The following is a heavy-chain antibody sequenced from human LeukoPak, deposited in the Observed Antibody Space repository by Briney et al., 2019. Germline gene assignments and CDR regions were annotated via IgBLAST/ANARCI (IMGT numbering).Heavy chain of an antibody. J-gene: IGHJ6*02. CDR1: GGTFISYA. Sequence: SVKVSCKASGGTFISYAMSWVRQAPGQGLEWMGRIIPILGIANYAQKFQGRVTITADKSTSTAYMELSSLRSEDTAVYYCAREGIVVVVAARFVYGMDVWGQGTTVTVSS. CDR2: IIPILGIA. V-gene: IGHV1-69*04. D-gene: IGHD2-15*01. CDR3: AREGIVVVVAARFVYGMDV.